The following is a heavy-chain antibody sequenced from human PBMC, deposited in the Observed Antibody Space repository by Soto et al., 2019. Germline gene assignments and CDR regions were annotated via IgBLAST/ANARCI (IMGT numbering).Heavy chain of an antibody. CDR1: GFTFSSYG. D-gene: IGHD6-19*01. V-gene: IGHV3-30*18. J-gene: IGHJ4*02. Sequence: QVQLVESGGGVVQPGRSLRLSCAASGFTFSSYGMHWVRQAPGKGLEWVAVISYDGSNKYYADSVKGRFTISRDNSKNTLYLQMNSLRAEDTAVYYCANDHSSGWSNWGQGTLVTVSS. CDR3: ANDHSSGWSN. CDR2: ISYDGSNK.